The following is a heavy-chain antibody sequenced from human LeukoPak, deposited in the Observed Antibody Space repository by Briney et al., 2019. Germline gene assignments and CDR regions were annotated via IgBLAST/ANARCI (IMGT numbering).Heavy chain of an antibody. Sequence: SETLSLTCTVSGGSISSYYWSWIRQPPGKGLEWIGYIYYSGSTNYNPSLKSRVTISVDTSKNQFSLKLSSVTAADTAVYYCARQLEYYYDSSGYYLYYFDYWGQGTLVTVSS. CDR2: IYYSGST. D-gene: IGHD3-22*01. V-gene: IGHV4-59*08. J-gene: IGHJ4*02. CDR3: ARQLEYYYDSSGYYLYYFDY. CDR1: GGSISSYY.